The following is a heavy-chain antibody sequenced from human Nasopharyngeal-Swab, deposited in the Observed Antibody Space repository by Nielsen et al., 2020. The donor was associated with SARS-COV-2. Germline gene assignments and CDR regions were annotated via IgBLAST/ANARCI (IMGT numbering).Heavy chain of an antibody. CDR2: IKSKTDGGTT. Sequence: LSLTCAASGFTFSNAWMSWVRQAPGKGLEWVGRIKSKTDGGTTDYAAPVKGRFTISRDDSKNTLYLQMNSLKTEDTAVYYCTTDLAAAGDYYYYYYMDVWGKGTTVTVSS. J-gene: IGHJ6*03. D-gene: IGHD6-13*01. CDR1: GFTFSNAW. CDR3: TTDLAAAGDYYYYYYMDV. V-gene: IGHV3-15*01.